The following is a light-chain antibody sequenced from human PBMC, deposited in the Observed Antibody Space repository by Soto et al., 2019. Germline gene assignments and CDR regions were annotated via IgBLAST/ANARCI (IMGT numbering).Light chain of an antibody. J-gene: IGLJ1*01. CDR3: CSCAGSSTYV. Sequence: QSALTQPASVSGSPGQSITISCTGTSSDVGSYNLVSWYQQHPGKAPKLMIYEGSKRPSGVSNRFSGSKSGNTASLTISGLQAEDEDDYYCCSCAGSSTYVFGTGTKLTVL. V-gene: IGLV2-23*01. CDR1: SSDVGSYNL. CDR2: EGS.